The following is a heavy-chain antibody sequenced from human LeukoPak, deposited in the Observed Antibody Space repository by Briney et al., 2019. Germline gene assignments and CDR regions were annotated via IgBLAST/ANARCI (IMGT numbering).Heavy chain of an antibody. CDR1: GYTFTGYY. J-gene: IGHJ4*02. D-gene: IGHD3-10*01. Sequence: GASVKVSCKASGYTFTGYYLHWVRQAPGQGLDWMGWINPNSGDTNYAQKFQGRVTMTRDTSISTAYMELSRLRSDDTALYYCARAPQLGFGAPIAPFDYWGQGTLVTVSS. V-gene: IGHV1-2*02. CDR2: INPNSGDT. CDR3: ARAPQLGFGAPIAPFDY.